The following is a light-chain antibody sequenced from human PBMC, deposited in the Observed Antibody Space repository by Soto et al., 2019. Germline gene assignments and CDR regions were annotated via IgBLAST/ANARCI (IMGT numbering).Light chain of an antibody. V-gene: IGLV3-25*03. J-gene: IGLJ1*01. Sequence: SYELTQPPSVSVSPGQTARITCSGDALPKQYAYWYQQKPGQAPVLLIYKDSERPSGIPERFSGSSSGTTVTLTISGVQAEDEADYYCQSADSNATSYQGVFGTGTKLTVL. CDR3: QSADSNATSYQGV. CDR2: KDS. CDR1: ALPKQY.